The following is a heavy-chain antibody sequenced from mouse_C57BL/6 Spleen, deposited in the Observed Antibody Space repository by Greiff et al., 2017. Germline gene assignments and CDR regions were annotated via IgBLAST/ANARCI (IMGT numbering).Heavy chain of an antibody. CDR1: GYSITSGYY. V-gene: IGHV3-6*01. J-gene: IGHJ2*01. CDR2: ISYDGSN. Sequence: EVKLQESGPGLVKPSQSLSLTCSVTGYSITSGYYWNWIRQFPGNKLEWMGYISYDGSNNYNPSLKNRISITRDTSKNQFFLKLNSVTTEDTATYYCARGGWDFDYWGQGTTLTVSS. D-gene: IGHD4-1*01. CDR3: ARGGWDFDY.